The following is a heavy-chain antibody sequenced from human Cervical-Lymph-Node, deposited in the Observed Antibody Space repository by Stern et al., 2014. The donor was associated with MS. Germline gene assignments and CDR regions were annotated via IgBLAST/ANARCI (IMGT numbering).Heavy chain of an antibody. V-gene: IGHV4-31*03. D-gene: IGHD3-3*01. CDR2: IYYSGTT. CDR1: GDSITSTSYY. CDR3: ARFRTIFDWFDP. Sequence: QVQLQESGPGLVKPSQTLSLTCTVSGDSITSTSYYWSWIRQRPIKGLAWIGYIYYSGTTYYNPSLQSRLSMSVDTSKNQFSLKLHSVTAADTAVYYCARFRTIFDWFDPWGQGTLVTVSS. J-gene: IGHJ5*02.